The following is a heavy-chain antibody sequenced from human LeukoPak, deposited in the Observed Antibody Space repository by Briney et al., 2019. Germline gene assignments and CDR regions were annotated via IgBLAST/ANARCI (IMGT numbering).Heavy chain of an antibody. D-gene: IGHD2-8*01. CDR3: AKGASRPQIGYCTNGVCQNFDY. V-gene: IGHV3-15*01. CDR1: GFTFSNAW. CDR2: IKSKTDGGTT. J-gene: IGHJ4*02. Sequence: GGSLRLSCAASGFTFSNAWMSWVRQAPGKGLEWVGRIKSKTDGGTTDYAAPVKGRFTISRDDSKNTLYLQMNSLRAEDTAVYYCAKGASRPQIGYCTNGVCQNFDYWGQGTLVTVSS.